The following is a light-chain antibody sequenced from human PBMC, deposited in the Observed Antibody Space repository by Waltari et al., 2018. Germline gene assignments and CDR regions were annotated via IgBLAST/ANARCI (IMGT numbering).Light chain of an antibody. J-gene: IGLJ2*01. CDR3: SSYTSSSTLV. CDR1: SSDVGGSYY. Sequence: QSALTQPASVSGSPGQSITISCTGTSSDVGGSYYVSWYQQNPGKAPKLMIYEVSNRPSGVSNRFACSKSGNTASLTISWLQAEDEADYYCSSYTSSSTLVFGGGTKLTVL. V-gene: IGLV2-14*01. CDR2: EVS.